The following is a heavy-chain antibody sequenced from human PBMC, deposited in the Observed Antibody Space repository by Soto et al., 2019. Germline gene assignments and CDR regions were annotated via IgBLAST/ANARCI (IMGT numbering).Heavy chain of an antibody. J-gene: IGHJ4*02. CDR3: ARLASHG. V-gene: IGHV4-34*01. CDR1: GGSFSGYY. CDR2: INHSGST. Sequence: QVQLQQWGAGLLKPSETLSLTCAVYGGSFSGYYWSWIRQPPGKGLEWIGEINHSGSTNYNPSLKSRVTISVDTFKNQFSLKLSSVTAADTVVYYCARLASHGWGQGTLVTVSS.